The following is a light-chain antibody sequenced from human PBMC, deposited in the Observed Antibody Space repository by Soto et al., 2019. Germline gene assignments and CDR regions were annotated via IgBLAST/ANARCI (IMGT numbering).Light chain of an antibody. J-gene: IGLJ2*01. CDR2: EVT. CDR1: SSDVGAYNY. CDR3: CAYAGSGTVV. Sequence: QSALTQPPSASGSPGQSVTISCTGTSSDVGAYNYVSWYQQHPGKAPKLIIYEVTERPSGVPDRFSGSKSGNTASLTVSGLQAEDEADFYCCAYAGSGTVVFGGGTKLTVL. V-gene: IGLV2-8*01.